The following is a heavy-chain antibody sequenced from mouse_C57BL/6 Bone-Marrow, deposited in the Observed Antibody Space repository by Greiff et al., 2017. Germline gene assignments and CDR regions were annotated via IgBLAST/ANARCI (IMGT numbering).Heavy chain of an antibody. CDR1: GYAFSSSW. CDR3: ARSGGTTKKVYFDY. V-gene: IGHV1-82*01. J-gene: IGHJ2*01. CDR2: IYPGDGDT. Sequence: VQLHQSGPELVKPGASVKISCKASGYAFSSSWMNWVKQRPGKGLEWIGRIYPGDGDTNYNGKFKGKATLTADKSSSTAYMQLSSLTSEDSAVYFCARSGGTTKKVYFDYWGQGTTLTVSS. D-gene: IGHD1-1*01.